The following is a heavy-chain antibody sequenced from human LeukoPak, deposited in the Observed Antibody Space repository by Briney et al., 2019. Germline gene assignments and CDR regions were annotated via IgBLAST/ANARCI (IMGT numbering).Heavy chain of an antibody. V-gene: IGHV3-7*03. CDR2: INEHGSEK. CDR3: ARGALRSVDY. CDR1: GLTFSTYW. J-gene: IGHJ4*02. Sequence: GGSLRPSCAASGLTFSTYWMSWVRQAPGKGLECVGIINEHGSEKYYVDSVKGRFTISRDNAKNSLYLQINSLRAEDTAVYYCARGALRSVDYWGQGTLLTVSS. D-gene: IGHD3-10*02.